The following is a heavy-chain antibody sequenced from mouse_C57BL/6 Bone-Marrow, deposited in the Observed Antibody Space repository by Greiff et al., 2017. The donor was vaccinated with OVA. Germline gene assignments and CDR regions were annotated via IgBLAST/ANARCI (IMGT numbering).Heavy chain of an antibody. D-gene: IGHD1-1*01. J-gene: IGHJ2*01. CDR2: ISYDGSN. CDR1: GYSITSGYY. V-gene: IGHV3-6*01. CDR3: ARGDTTVVATDY. Sequence: EVKVEESGPGLVKPSQSLSLTCSVTGYSITSGYYWNWIRQFPGNKLEWMGYISYDGSNNYNPSLKNRISITRDTSKNQFFLKLNSVTTEDTATYYCARGDTTVVATDYWGQGTTLTVSS.